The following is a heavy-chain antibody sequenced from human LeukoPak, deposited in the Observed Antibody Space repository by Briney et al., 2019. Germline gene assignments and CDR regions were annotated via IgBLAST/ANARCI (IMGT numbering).Heavy chain of an antibody. CDR2: ISYDGSNK. D-gene: IGHD2-15*01. J-gene: IGHJ4*02. CDR1: GFTFSSYG. V-gene: IGHV3-30*03. CDR3: ARQLGYCSDGSCYFDY. Sequence: GGSLRLSCAASGFTFSSYGMHWVRQAPGKGLEWVAVISYDGSNKYYADSVKGRFTISRDNSRTTLYLQMNSLRAEDTAMYHCARQLGYCSDGSCYFDYWGQGTLVTVSS.